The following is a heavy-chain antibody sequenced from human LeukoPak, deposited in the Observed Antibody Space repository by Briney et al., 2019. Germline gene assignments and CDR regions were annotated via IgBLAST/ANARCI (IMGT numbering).Heavy chain of an antibody. V-gene: IGHV5-10-1*01. CDR2: IDPSDSYT. CDR1: GYSFTSYW. Sequence: GESLKISCKGSGYSFTSYWISWVRQMPGKGLEWIGRIDPSDSYTNYSPSFQGHDTISADKSISTAYLQWSSLKASDTAMYYCARSGSAYGSGSYYRENLIDYWGQGTLVTVSS. D-gene: IGHD3-10*01. J-gene: IGHJ4*02. CDR3: ARSGSAYGSGSYYRENLIDY.